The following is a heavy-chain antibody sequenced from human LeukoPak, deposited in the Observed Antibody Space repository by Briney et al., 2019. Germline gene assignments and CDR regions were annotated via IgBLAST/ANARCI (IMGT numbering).Heavy chain of an antibody. CDR3: ARGYFDSSGEFDY. Sequence: HPGGSLRLSCAASGFTVSSNYMSWVRQAPGKGLEWVSIIYSGGSTYYADSVKGRFTISRDNSKNTLYLQMNSLRAEDTAVYYCARGYFDSSGEFDYWGQGTLVTVSS. CDR2: IYSGGST. CDR1: GFTVSSNY. D-gene: IGHD3-22*01. J-gene: IGHJ4*02. V-gene: IGHV3-66*01.